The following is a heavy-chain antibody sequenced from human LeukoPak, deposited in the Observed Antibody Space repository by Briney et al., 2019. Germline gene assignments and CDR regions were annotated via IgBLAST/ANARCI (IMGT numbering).Heavy chain of an antibody. CDR2: ISSSGSVI. CDR3: ARYCESVVVPAAMNY. D-gene: IGHD2-2*01. V-gene: IGHV3-11*01. Sequence: GGSLRLSCAAYGFTFSDYYMNWIRQAPGKGLEWVSYISSSGSVIYYADPEKGRFTITRDNAKNSLYLQMNSLRAEDTAVYYCARYCESVVVPAAMNYWGQGTLVTVSS. J-gene: IGHJ4*02. CDR1: GFTFSDYY.